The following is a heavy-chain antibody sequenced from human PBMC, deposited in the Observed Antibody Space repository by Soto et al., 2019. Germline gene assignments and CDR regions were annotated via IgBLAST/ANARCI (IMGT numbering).Heavy chain of an antibody. Sequence: SVKVSCKASGGTFSSYTISWVRQAPGQGLEWMGRIIPILGIANYAQKFQGRVTITADKSTSTAYMELSSLRSEDTAVYYCATGYSYGSVYFDYWGQGTLVTVS. D-gene: IGHD5-18*01. CDR2: IIPILGIA. V-gene: IGHV1-69*02. J-gene: IGHJ4*02. CDR3: ATGYSYGSVYFDY. CDR1: GGTFSSYT.